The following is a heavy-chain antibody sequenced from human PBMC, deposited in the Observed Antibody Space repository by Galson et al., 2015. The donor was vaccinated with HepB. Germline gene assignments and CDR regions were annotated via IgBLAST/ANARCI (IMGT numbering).Heavy chain of an antibody. V-gene: IGHV1-18*04. CDR3: ARDQSMYGMDV. Sequence: QSGAEVKKPGASVRVSCTASGYTFTNDGISWVRQAPGQGLEWVGWISTSSGHTNYAQNFRGRVTMITDTSSNTVHMDLRSLKFEDTAVYYCARDQSMYGMDVWGQGTTVAVTS. CDR1: GYTFTNDG. CDR2: ISTSSGHT. J-gene: IGHJ6*02.